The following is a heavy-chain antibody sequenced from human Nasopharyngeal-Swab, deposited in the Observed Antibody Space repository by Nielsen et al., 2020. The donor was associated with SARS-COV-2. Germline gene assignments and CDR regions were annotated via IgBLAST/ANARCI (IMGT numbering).Heavy chain of an antibody. V-gene: IGHV3-23*01. CDR3: AKGGSLSGSWD. J-gene: IGHJ4*02. CDR1: GFTFRNFA. Sequence: GESLKISCAASGFTFRNFAMHWVRQAPGKGLEWVSTVSGSGKITYYADSVKGRFTISRDNSKNTLFLQMSSLRDEDTAVYYCAKGGSLSGSWDWGQGTLVTVSS. CDR2: VSGSGKIT. D-gene: IGHD1-26*01.